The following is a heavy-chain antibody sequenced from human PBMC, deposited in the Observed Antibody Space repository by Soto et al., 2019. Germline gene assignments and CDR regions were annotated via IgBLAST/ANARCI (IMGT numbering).Heavy chain of an antibody. CDR2: IYYSGST. Sequence: PSETLSLTCTVSGGSISSGDYYWSWIRQPPGKGLEWIGYIYYSGSTYNNPSLKSRVTISVDTSKNQFSLKLSSVTAADTAVYYCARGGYYSGSGSYLYYFDYWGQGTLVTAPQ. D-gene: IGHD3-10*01. CDR1: GGSISSGDYY. V-gene: IGHV4-30-4*01. CDR3: ARGGYYSGSGSYLYYFDY. J-gene: IGHJ4*02.